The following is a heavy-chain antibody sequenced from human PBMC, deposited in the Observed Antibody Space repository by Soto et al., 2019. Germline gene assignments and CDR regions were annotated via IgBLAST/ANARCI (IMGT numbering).Heavy chain of an antibody. D-gene: IGHD3-3*02. CDR1: GFSFSNYG. J-gene: IGHJ6*02. Sequence: QVQLVESGGGVIQPGKSLRLSCAASGFSFSNYGMHWVRLAPGRGLEWVAVISYDGSTKYYGDSVKGRFTISRDNSINTLYLQMNSLRAEDTALYYCAKDHISHFWSGFPPYYSYTMDVWGPGTTVTVSS. CDR3: AKDHISHFWSGFPPYYSYTMDV. V-gene: IGHV3-30*18. CDR2: ISYDGSTK.